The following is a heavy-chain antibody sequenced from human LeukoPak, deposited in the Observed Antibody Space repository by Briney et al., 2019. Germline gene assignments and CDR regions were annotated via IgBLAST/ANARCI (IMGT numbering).Heavy chain of an antibody. D-gene: IGHD5-24*01. V-gene: IGHV3-9*01. CDR3: AKDMGALESYFDL. J-gene: IGHJ2*01. CDR2: ISWNSGSI. CDR1: GFTFDDYA. Sequence: GRSLRLSCAPSGFTFDDYAMHWVRQAPGKGLEWVSGISWNSGSIGYADSVKGRFTISRDNAKNSQYLQMNSLRAEDTALYYCAKDMGALESYFDLWGRGTLVTVSS.